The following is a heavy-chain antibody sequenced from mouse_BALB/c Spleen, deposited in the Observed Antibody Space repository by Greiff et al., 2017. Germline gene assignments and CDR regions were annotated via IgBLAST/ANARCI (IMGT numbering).Heavy chain of an antibody. CDR2: ISSGGGST. J-gene: IGHJ4*01. Sequence: EVQGVESGGGLVKPGGSLKLSCAASGFAFSSYDMSWVRQTPEKRLEWVAYISSGGGSTYYPDTEKGRFTISRDNAKNTVCLRMNRLKSDDTAMYNGARHCVGGYYSMDYWGQGTPVTVSA. V-gene: IGHV5-12-1*01. CDR3: ARHCVGGYYSMDY. CDR1: GFAFSSYD. D-gene: IGHD4-1*01.